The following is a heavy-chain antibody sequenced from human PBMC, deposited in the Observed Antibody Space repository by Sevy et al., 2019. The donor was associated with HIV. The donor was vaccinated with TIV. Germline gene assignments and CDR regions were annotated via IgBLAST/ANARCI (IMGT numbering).Heavy chain of an antibody. CDR2: IKQDGSEK. D-gene: IGHD2-2*01. V-gene: IGHV3-7*01. CDR3: ARVGGYCSSTSCYEYYYYGMDV. Sequence: GSLRLSCAASGFTFSRYSMSWVRQAPGKGLEWVANIKQDGSEKYYVDSVKGRFTISRDNAKNSLYLQMNSLRAEDTAVYYCARVGGYCSSTSCYEYYYYGMDVWGQGTTVTVSS. J-gene: IGHJ6*02. CDR1: GFTFSRYS.